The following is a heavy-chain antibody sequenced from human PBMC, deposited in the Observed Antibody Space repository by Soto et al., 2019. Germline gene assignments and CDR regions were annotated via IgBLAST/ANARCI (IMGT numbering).Heavy chain of an antibody. CDR3: ARHPLTSFEY. CDR2: IYYSVST. V-gene: IGHV4-39*01. Sequence: SETLSLTYTVSGGSISSSSYYWGWIRQPPGKGLEWIGSIYYSVSTYYNPSLKSRVTISVDTSKNQFSLKLSSVTAADTAVYYCARHPLTSFEYWGQGTMVTVSS. D-gene: IGHD3-9*01. J-gene: IGHJ4*02. CDR1: GGSISSSSYY.